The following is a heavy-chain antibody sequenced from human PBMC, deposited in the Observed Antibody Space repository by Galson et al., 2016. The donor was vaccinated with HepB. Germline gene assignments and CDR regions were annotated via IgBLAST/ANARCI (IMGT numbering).Heavy chain of an antibody. V-gene: IGHV4-61*02. J-gene: IGHJ5*02. D-gene: IGHD3-3*01. CDR2: FYTSGSI. Sequence: TLSLTCTVSDGSISSGSYYWSWIRQPAGKGLEWIGRFYTSGSIDYNPSLRSRVTISLDKSKNQISLKLNSVTAADTAVYYCARENAHTTFGVSTGRGWFDHWGQGTLVTVSS. CDR3: ARENAHTTFGVSTGRGWFDH. CDR1: DGSISSGSYY.